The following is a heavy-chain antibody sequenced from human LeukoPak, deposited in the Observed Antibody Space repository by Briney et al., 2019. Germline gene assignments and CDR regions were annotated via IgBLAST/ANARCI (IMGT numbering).Heavy chain of an antibody. Sequence: GASVKVSCKASGYTFTDYYMHWVRQAPGQGLEWMGWINPNSGDTNYAQSFQGRVTMTRDTSISTAYMELSSLRSDDTATYYCARGGPRGYWGQGTLVTVSS. CDR1: GYTFTDYY. D-gene: IGHD3-10*01. CDR3: ARGGPRGY. V-gene: IGHV1-2*02. J-gene: IGHJ4*02. CDR2: INPNSGDT.